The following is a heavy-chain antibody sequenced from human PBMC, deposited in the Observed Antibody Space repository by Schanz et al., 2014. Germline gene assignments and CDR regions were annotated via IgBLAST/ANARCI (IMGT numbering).Heavy chain of an antibody. CDR3: ARSPRMDV. J-gene: IGHJ6*02. CDR1: GFTFTDYY. CDR2: ISHNTFYT. Sequence: QVQLVESGGGLVKPGGSLRLSCAASGFTFTDYYISWIRQAPGMGLEWVSYISHNTFYTDYADSVKGRFTISRDNAKNSLYLQMNSLKTEDTAVYYCARSPRMDVWGQGTMVTVSS. V-gene: IGHV3-11*05.